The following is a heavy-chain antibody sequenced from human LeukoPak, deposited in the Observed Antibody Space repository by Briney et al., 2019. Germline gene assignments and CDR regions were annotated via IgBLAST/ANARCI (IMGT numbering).Heavy chain of an antibody. J-gene: IGHJ3*02. CDR2: INQGGNEK. CDR1: GFTFSAYW. D-gene: IGHD3-9*01. Sequence: GGSLRLSCAASGFTFSAYWMRWVRQAPGKGLEWVASINQGGNEKYHVDSVKGRSTASRDNTKNSLYLQMNSLRAEDTAVYYCARGAYYDILTGYSPGAFDIWGQGTMVTVSS. V-gene: IGHV3-7*01. CDR3: ARGAYYDILTGYSPGAFDI.